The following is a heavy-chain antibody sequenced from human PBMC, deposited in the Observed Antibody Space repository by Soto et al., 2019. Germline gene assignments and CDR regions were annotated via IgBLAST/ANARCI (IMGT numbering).Heavy chain of an antibody. CDR2: ISAYNGNT. J-gene: IGHJ6*02. Sequence: ASVKVSCKASGYAFTSYGISWVRQAPGQGLEWMGWISAYNGNTNYAQKLQGRVTMTTDTSTSTAYMELRSLRSDDTAVYYCARDSRVVRYFDWLPQRYYYYGMDVWGQGTTVTVSS. CDR3: ARDSRVVRYFDWLPQRYYYYGMDV. D-gene: IGHD3-9*01. V-gene: IGHV1-18*01. CDR1: GYAFTSYG.